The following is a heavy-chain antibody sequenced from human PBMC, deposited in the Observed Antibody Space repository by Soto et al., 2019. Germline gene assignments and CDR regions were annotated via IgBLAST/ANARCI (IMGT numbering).Heavy chain of an antibody. J-gene: IGHJ4*02. V-gene: IGHV1-3*01. D-gene: IGHD1-26*01. CDR1: GYTFTSYA. CDR3: ARGLRLGATGQ. CDR2: INAGNGNT. Sequence: QVQLVQSGAEVKKPGASVKVSCKASGYTFTSYAMHWVRQAPGQRLEWMGWINAGNGNTKYSQKLQGRVTITRDTSASTAYMELSSLRSEDTAVYYCARGLRLGATGQWGQGTLVTVSS.